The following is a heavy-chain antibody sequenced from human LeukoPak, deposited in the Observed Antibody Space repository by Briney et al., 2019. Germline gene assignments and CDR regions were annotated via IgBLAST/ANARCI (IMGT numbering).Heavy chain of an antibody. CDR2: IYYSGST. Sequence: SETLPLACTVSGGSISSSSYYWGWIRQPPGKGLEWIGSIYYSGSTYYNPSLKSRVTISVDTSKNQFSLKLSSVTAADTAVYYCAQDTARRLNWYFDLWGRGTLVTVSS. J-gene: IGHJ2*01. D-gene: IGHD3-16*01. CDR3: AQDTARRLNWYFDL. V-gene: IGHV4-39*01. CDR1: GGSISSSSYY.